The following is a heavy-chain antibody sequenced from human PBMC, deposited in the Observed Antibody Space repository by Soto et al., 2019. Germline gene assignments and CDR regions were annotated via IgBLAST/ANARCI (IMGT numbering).Heavy chain of an antibody. D-gene: IGHD2-8*01. CDR3: TRLFQDIVRRPDDAFDI. Sequence: PGGSLRRSCAASGFTFSNYAMSWVRQAPGKGLEWVSLVSATAGTTYYTDSVKGRFTISRDNSRNTVYLQMNSLKTEDTAVYYCTRLFQDIVRRPDDAFDIWGQGTMVTVS. J-gene: IGHJ3*02. CDR1: GFTFSNYA. V-gene: IGHV3-23*01. CDR2: VSATAGTT.